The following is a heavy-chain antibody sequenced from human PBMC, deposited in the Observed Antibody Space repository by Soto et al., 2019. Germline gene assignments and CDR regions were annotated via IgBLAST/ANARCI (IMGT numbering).Heavy chain of an antibody. CDR2: IYYSGST. CDR1: GGSISSYY. V-gene: IGHV4-59*08. Sequence: NPSETLSLTCTVSGGSISSYYWSWIRQPPGKGLEWIGYIYYSGSTNYNPSLKSRVTISVDTSKNQFSLKLSSVTAADTAVYYCAKSLNINWKNWFDPWGQGTLVTVSS. J-gene: IGHJ5*02. D-gene: IGHD1-1*01. CDR3: AKSLNINWKNWFDP.